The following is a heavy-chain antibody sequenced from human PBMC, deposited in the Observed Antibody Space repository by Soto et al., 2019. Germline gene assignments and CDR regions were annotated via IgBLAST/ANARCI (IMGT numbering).Heavy chain of an antibody. D-gene: IGHD3-3*01. CDR1: GDSISSSY. J-gene: IGHJ6*03. CDR3: ARGVLEWLLRDAYYYYMDV. CDR2: IDDTGST. V-gene: IGHV4-59*01. Sequence: QVQLQESGPGLVKPSETLSLTCTVSGDSISSSYWNWIRQAPGKVLEWIGYIDDTGSTNYNPSLKRRFTLSVDPSNNQYSLKLISVTAADTAVYYCARGVLEWLLRDAYYYYMDVWGKGTTVTVSS.